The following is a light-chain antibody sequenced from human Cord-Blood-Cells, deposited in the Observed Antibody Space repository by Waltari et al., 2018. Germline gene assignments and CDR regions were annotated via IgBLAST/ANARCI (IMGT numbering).Light chain of an antibody. V-gene: IGKV4-1*01. CDR3: QQYYSTPWT. CDR1: QSVLYSSNNKNY. J-gene: IGKJ1*01. Sequence: DIVMTQSPDSLAVSLGERATINCKSSQSVLYSSNNKNYLAWYQQKPGQPPKLLIYWASTRESGVPDRFSVSGSGTDFTLTISSLQAEDVAFYYCQQYYSTPWTFGQGTKVEIK. CDR2: WAS.